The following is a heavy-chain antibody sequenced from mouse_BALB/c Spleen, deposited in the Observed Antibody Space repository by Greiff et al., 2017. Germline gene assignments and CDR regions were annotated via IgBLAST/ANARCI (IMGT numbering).Heavy chain of an antibody. V-gene: IGHV1S137*01. CDR1: GYTFTDYA. D-gene: IGHD4-1*01. J-gene: IGHJ4*01. CDR3: ARDPLTGYAMDY. Sequence: VKLQESGAELVRPGVSVKISCKGSGYTFTDYAMHWVKQSHAKSLEWIGVISTYYGDASYNQKFKGKATMTVDKSSSTAYMELARLTSEDSAIYYCARDPLTGYAMDYWGQGTSVTVSS. CDR2: ISTYYGDA.